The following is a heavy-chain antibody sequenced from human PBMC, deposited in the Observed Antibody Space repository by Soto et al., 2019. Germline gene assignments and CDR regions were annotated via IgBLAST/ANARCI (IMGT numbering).Heavy chain of an antibody. CDR2: INNDGSDT. J-gene: IGHJ4*02. D-gene: IGHD2-2*01. CDR3: VKGPLDMARKPAAMLY. Sequence: EVQLVESGGGLVQPGGSLRLSCEVSGFTLSSYWMHWVRQAPGKGLMWVSRINNDGSDTTYADSVKGRFTIVRDNARNTIHLEMDSLSAEDTAVYYCVKGPLDMARKPAAMLYWGQGTLVTVSS. CDR1: GFTLSSYW. V-gene: IGHV3-74*01.